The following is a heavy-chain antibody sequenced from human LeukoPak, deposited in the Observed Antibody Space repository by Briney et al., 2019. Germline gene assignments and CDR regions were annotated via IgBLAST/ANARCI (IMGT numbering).Heavy chain of an antibody. D-gene: IGHD6-13*01. Sequence: PSETPSLTCAVSGGSISSSNWWGWVRQPPGKGLEWIGEIYHSGSTNYNPSLKSRVTISVDTSKNQLSLKLSSVTAADTAVYYCARVAAGIGFFQHWGQGTLVTVSS. V-gene: IGHV4-4*02. J-gene: IGHJ1*01. CDR3: ARVAAGIGFFQH. CDR1: GGSISSSNW. CDR2: IYHSGST.